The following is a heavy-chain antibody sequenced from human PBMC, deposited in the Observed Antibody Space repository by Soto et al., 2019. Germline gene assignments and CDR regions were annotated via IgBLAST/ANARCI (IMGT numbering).Heavy chain of an antibody. V-gene: IGHV4-30-2*01. CDR3: ARSREFDY. CDR1: GGSLSGATYS. J-gene: IGHJ4*02. CDR2: IFPSGTT. Sequence: SETLSLTCGVSGGSLSGATYSWNWIRQPPGKGLEWIGYIFPSGTTYYNPSLKSRVSISIDVSKNQFSLSLRSLTAADTAVYYCARSREFDYWSQGTLVTVSS.